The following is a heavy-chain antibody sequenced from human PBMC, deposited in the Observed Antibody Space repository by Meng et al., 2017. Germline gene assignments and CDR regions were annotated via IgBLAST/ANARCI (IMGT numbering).Heavy chain of an antibody. CDR2: IYTSGST. V-gene: IGHV4-61*02. Sequence: SETLSLTFTVSGGSISSGSYYWSWIRQPAGKGLEWIGRIYTSGSTNYNPSLKSRVTISVGTSKNQFSLKLSSVTAADTAVYYCARDTRYGSGSYVDYWGQGTLVTVSS. D-gene: IGHD3-10*01. J-gene: IGHJ4*02. CDR3: ARDTRYGSGSYVDY. CDR1: GGSISSGSYY.